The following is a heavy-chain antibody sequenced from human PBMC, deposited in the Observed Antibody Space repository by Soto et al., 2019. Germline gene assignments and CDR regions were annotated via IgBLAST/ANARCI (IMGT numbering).Heavy chain of an antibody. J-gene: IGHJ6*02. V-gene: IGHV1-8*01. D-gene: IGHD3-22*01. CDR3: ARLLYYDSSYGMDV. CDR2: MNPNSGNT. CDR1: IYRFTGYE. Sequence: SATLSSRAFIYRFTGYESDAGRQSSGQGLEWMGWMNPNSGNTGYAQKCQGRVTMTRNTTLSTAYMELRSMRSEDTSVYYCARLLYYDSSYGMDVWGQGTTVTVSS.